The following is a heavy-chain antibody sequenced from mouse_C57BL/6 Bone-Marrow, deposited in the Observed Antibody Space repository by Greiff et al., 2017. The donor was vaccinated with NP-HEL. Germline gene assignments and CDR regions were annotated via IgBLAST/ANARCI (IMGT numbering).Heavy chain of an antibody. CDR3: ARVGFWERTWFAY. Sequence: VHLVESGAELARPGASVKLSCKASGYTFTSYGISWVKQRTGQGLEWIGEIYPRSGNTYYNEKFKGKATLTADKSSSTAYMELRSLTSEDSAVYFCARVGFWERTWFAYWGQGTLVTVSA. CDR2: IYPRSGNT. V-gene: IGHV1-81*01. J-gene: IGHJ3*01. CDR1: GYTFTSYG. D-gene: IGHD4-1*01.